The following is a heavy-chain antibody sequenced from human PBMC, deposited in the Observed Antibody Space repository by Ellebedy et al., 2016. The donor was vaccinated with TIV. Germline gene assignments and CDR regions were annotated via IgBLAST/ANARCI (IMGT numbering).Heavy chain of an antibody. J-gene: IGHJ4*02. CDR2: IIQTGST. CDR3: ARGRQQWHRFDY. D-gene: IGHD6-19*01. V-gene: IGHV4-34*01. CDR1: VESFSGYY. Sequence: GSLRLXXAVYVESFSGYYWSWIRQPPGKGLEWIGEIIQTGSTNYNPSFKSRVSISVDTSKNQFSLKLTSLTAADTAVYYCARGRQQWHRFDYWGQGTLVTVSS.